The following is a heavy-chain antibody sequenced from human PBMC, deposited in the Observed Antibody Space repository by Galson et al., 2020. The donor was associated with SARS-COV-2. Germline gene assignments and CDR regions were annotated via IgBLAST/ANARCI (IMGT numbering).Heavy chain of an antibody. V-gene: IGHV1-24*01. D-gene: IGHD2-2*02. CDR3: ATASPAAIPGCFDP. CDR2: FDPEDGET. Sequence: ASVKVSCKVSGYTLTELSMHWVRQAPGKGLEWMGGFDPEDGETIYAQKFQGRVTMTEDTSTDTAYMELSSLRSEDTAVYYCATASPAAIPGCFDPWGQGTLVTFSS. J-gene: IGHJ5*02. CDR1: GYTLTELS.